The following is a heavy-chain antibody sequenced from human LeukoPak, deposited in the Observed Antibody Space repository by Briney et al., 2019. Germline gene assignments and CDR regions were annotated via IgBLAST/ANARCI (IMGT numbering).Heavy chain of an antibody. CDR3: AKDSIVYCYYYMDV. CDR1: GFTFSSYG. J-gene: IGHJ6*03. CDR2: ISYDGSNK. D-gene: IGHD3-16*02. V-gene: IGHV3-30*18. Sequence: GGSLRLSCAASGFTFSSYGMHWVRQAPNRGLEWVAVISYDGSNKYYADSVKGRFTISRDKSKNTLYLHMNSLRAEDTAVYYCAKDSIVYCYYYMDVWGKGTTVTVSS.